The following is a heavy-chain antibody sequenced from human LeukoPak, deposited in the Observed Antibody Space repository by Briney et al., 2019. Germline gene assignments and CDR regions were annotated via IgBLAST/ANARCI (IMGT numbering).Heavy chain of an antibody. J-gene: IGHJ4*02. CDR3: ARLWHNWNYSSYYFDY. V-gene: IGHV4-39*01. CDR2: IYYSGST. D-gene: IGHD1-7*01. Sequence: PSETLSLTCTVSGGSISSSSYYWGCIRQPPGKGLECIGSIYYSGSTYYNPSLKSRVTISVDTSKNQFSLKLSSVTAADTAVYYCARLWHNWNYSSYYFDYWGQGTLVTVSS. CDR1: GGSISSSSYY.